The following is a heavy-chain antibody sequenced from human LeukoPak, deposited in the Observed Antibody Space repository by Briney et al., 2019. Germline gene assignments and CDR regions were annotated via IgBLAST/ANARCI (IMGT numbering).Heavy chain of an antibody. J-gene: IGHJ6*03. CDR1: GFTFSSYA. D-gene: IGHD5-18*01. CDR2: ISGSGGST. Sequence: PGGSLRLSCAASGFTFSSYAMSWVRQAPGKGLEWVSAISGSGGSTYYADSVKGRFTIPRDNSKNTLYLQMNSLRAEDTAVYYCAKDQEKYNYYYYYMDVWGKGTTVTVSS. V-gene: IGHV3-23*01. CDR3: AKDQEKYNYYYYYMDV.